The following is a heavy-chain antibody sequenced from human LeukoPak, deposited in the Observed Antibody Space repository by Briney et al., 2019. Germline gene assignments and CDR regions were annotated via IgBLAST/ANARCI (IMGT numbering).Heavy chain of an antibody. D-gene: IGHD5-18*01. Sequence: GGSLRLSYTASGFTFGDYAMSWFRQAPGKGLEWVGFIRSKAYGGTTEYAASVKGRFTISRDDSKSIAYLQMNSLKTEDTAVYYCTRNTRGYSYGTASNFDYWGQGTLVTVSS. CDR2: IRSKAYGGTT. CDR3: TRNTRGYSYGTASNFDY. CDR1: GFTFGDYA. J-gene: IGHJ4*02. V-gene: IGHV3-49*03.